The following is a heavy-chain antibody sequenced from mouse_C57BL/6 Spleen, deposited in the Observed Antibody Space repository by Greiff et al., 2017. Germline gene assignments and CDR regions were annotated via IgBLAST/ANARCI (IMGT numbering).Heavy chain of an antibody. D-gene: IGHD1-1*01. CDR3: VRSYGLDV. J-gene: IGHJ1*03. CDR2: IRRKSSNYAT. Sequence: EVQRVESGGGLVQPKGSLKLSCAAPGFTFNTYAMHWVRQAPGKGLEWVARIRRKSSNYATYYADSVKDRFTISRDDSQSTLYLQMNNLKTEDTAMYYWVRSYGLDVWGTGTTVTVSS. CDR1: GFTFNTYA. V-gene: IGHV10-3*01.